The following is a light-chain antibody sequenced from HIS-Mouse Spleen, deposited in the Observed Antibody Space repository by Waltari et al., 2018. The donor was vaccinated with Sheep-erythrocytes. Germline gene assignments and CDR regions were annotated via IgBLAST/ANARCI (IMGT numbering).Light chain of an antibody. CDR1: SSNIGNIA. V-gene: IGLV1-36*01. CDR2: YDD. J-gene: IGLJ3*02. CDR3: AAWEDSLNGWV. Sequence: QSVLTQPPSVSEAPRPRVTISCSGTSSNIGNIAFNWYQQLPGKAPKLLIYYDDLLPSGVSDRFSGSKSGTSASLAISGLQSEDEADYYCAAWEDSLNGWVFGGGTKLTVL.